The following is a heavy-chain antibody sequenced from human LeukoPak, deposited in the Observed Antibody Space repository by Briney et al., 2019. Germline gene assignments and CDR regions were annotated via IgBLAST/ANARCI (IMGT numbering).Heavy chain of an antibody. D-gene: IGHD2-8*02. V-gene: IGHV4-39*01. Sequence: TPSETLSLTCTVSGGSISSSSYYWGWIRQPPGKGLEWIGSIYYSGSTYYNPSLKSRVTISVDTSKNQFSLKLSSVTAADTAVYYCARRLEGTEDYWGQGTLVTVSS. CDR3: ARRLEGTEDY. CDR2: IYYSGST. J-gene: IGHJ4*02. CDR1: GGSISSSSYY.